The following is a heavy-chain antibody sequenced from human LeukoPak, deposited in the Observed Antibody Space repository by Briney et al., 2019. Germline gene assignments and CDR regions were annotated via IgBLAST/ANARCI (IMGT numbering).Heavy chain of an antibody. CDR3: AREYDFWSGYYPHFDY. Sequence: GGSLRLSCAASGFTFSSYWMSWVRQAPGKGLEWVANIKHDGSEKYYVDSVKGRFTISRDNAKNSLYLQMNSLRAEDTAVYYCAREYDFWSGYYPHFDYWGQGTLVTVSS. CDR2: IKHDGSEK. D-gene: IGHD3-3*01. V-gene: IGHV3-7*01. J-gene: IGHJ4*02. CDR1: GFTFSSYW.